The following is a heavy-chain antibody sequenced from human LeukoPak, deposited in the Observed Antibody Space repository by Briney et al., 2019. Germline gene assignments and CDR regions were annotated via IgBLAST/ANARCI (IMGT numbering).Heavy chain of an antibody. Sequence: PSETLSLTCAVSGYSISSGYYWGWIRQPPGKGLEWIGYIYHSGNAYYNPSLKSRVSISVDTSKNQFSLKLNSVTAADTAVYYCASIVVVAAAIVYWGQGTLVTVSS. D-gene: IGHD2-2*01. V-gene: IGHV4-38-2*01. CDR3: ASIVVVAAAIVY. J-gene: IGHJ4*02. CDR1: GYSISSGYY. CDR2: IYHSGNA.